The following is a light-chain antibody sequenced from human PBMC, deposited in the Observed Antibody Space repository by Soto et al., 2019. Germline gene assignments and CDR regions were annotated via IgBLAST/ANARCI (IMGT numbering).Light chain of an antibody. CDR1: QSGTNNQ. CDR3: QQYGTYVT. J-gene: IGKJ4*01. Sequence: EIVLTQSPGPLSLSPGERATLSCSARQSGTNNQLTWYQQKPGQTPKVLIYRASTRGTGIPDRFSGSGSGTEVTRTISRREPEYFAVYYCQQYGTYVTFGGGTKVEIK. V-gene: IGKV3-20*01. CDR2: RAS.